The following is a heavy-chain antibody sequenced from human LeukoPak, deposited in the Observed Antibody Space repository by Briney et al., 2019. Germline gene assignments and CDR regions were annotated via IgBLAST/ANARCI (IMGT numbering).Heavy chain of an antibody. V-gene: IGHV5-51*01. CDR1: GYSFTSYW. CDR2: IYPGDSDT. CDR3: ARRVDSSGYYYEYYFDY. J-gene: IGHJ4*02. D-gene: IGHD3-22*01. Sequence: GESLKISCKGSGYSFTSYWIGWVRQMPGKGLEWMGIIYPGDSDTRYSPPFQGQVTISADKSISTAYLQWSSLKASDTAMYYCARRVDSSGYYYEYYFDYWGQGTLVTVSS.